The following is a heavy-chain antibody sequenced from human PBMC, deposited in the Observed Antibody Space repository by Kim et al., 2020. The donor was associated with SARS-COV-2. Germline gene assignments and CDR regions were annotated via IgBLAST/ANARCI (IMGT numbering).Heavy chain of an antibody. V-gene: IGHV3-30-3*01. J-gene: IGHJ4*02. D-gene: IGHD6-25*01. CDR3: ARDNSFTTAYSSAWDY. CDR2: ISKDGSNK. CDR1: GFTFSDYI. Sequence: GGSLRLSCAVSGFTFSDYIMHWVRQAPGKGLEWVAVISKDGSNKYFADSVKGRFTISRDNSKNTLFLQINSLGAEDTAVYYCARDNSFTTAYSSAWDYWGQGTLVTVSS.